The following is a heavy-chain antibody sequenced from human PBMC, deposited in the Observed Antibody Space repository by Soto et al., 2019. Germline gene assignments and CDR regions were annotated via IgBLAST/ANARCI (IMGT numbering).Heavy chain of an antibody. D-gene: IGHD2-2*01. CDR1: GYNFIKYG. CDR3: TREAIVVIPAAQPSHFDS. Sequence: QVQLVQSGADVKKPGASVKVSCKGLGYNFIKYGINWVRQAPGQGLEWMGWISPYSGYTHSAQKFQGRLTLTTDTSATTAYMELRSLRSADTALYYCTREAIVVIPAAQPSHFDSWGHGTLVTVSS. J-gene: IGHJ4*01. CDR2: ISPYSGYT. V-gene: IGHV1-18*01.